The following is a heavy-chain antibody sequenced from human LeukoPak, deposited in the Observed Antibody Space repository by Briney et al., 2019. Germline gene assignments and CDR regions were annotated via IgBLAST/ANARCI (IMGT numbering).Heavy chain of an antibody. Sequence: SETLSLTCAVYGGSFSGYYWSWIRQPPGKGLEWIGYIYYSGSTNYNPSLKSRVTISVDTSKNQFSLKLSSVTAADTAVYYCARSTVVTTYFDYWGQGTLVTVSS. CDR1: GGSFSGYY. CDR2: IYYSGST. D-gene: IGHD4-23*01. CDR3: ARSTVVTTYFDY. V-gene: IGHV4-59*01. J-gene: IGHJ4*02.